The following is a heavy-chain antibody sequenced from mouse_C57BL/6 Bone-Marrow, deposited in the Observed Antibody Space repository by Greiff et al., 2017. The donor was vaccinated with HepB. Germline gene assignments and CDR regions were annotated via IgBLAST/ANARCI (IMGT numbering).Heavy chain of an antibody. D-gene: IGHD1-1*01. CDR2: IYIGNGYT. V-gene: IGHV1-58*01. CDR3: ALTTVVSNYFDY. CDR1: GYTFTSYG. J-gene: IGHJ2*01. Sequence: EVKVVESGAELVRPGSSVKMSCKTSGYTFTSYGINWVKQRPGQGLEWIGYIYIGNGYTEYNEKFKGKATLTSDTSSSTAYMQLSSLTSEDSAIYFGALTTVVSNYFDYWGQGTTLTVSS.